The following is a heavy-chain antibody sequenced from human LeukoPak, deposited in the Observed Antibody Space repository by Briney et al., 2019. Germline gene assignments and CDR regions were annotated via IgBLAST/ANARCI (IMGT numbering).Heavy chain of an antibody. Sequence: SETLSLTCTVSGGSISSYYWSWIRQPPGKGLEWIGYIYYSGSTNYNPSLKSRVTISVDTSKNQLSLKLSSVTAADTAVYYCARGVGSSWSFYYFDYWGQGTLVTVSS. CDR1: GGSISSYY. CDR2: IYYSGST. CDR3: ARGVGSSWSFYYFDY. J-gene: IGHJ4*02. V-gene: IGHV4-59*01. D-gene: IGHD6-13*01.